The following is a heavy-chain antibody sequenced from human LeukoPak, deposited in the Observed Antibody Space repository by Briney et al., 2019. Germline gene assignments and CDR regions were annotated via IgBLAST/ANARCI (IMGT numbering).Heavy chain of an antibody. CDR3: AKEISGSYSH. CDR2: ISGSGGST. Sequence: PGRSLRLSCAASGFTFSSYATSWVRQAPGKGLEWVSAISGSGGSTYYADSVKGRFTISRDNSKNTLYLQMNSLRAEDTAVCYCAKEISGSYSHWGQGTLVTVSS. V-gene: IGHV3-23*01. D-gene: IGHD1-26*01. CDR1: GFTFSSYA. J-gene: IGHJ4*02.